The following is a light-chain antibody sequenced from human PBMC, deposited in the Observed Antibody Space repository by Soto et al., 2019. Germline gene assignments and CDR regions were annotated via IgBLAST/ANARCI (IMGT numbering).Light chain of an antibody. CDR2: ATS. CDR3: HQSFSLPHT. V-gene: IGKV1-39*01. CDR1: QTISKY. Sequence: DIQMTQSPSSLSASVGDRVTLTCRASQTISKYSNWFQQRPGKAPKLLIYATSILQGGVPIRFSGSGSGTDFTLTISSLQPEDFATYYCHQSFSLPHTFGPGTRVEIK. J-gene: IGKJ3*01.